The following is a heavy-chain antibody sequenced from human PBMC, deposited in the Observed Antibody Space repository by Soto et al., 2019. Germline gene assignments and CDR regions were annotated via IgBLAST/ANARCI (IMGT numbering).Heavy chain of an antibody. CDR1: GGSFSNYY. J-gene: IGHJ1*01. CDR2: ILHTGST. V-gene: IGHV4-34*12. D-gene: IGHD6-13*01. Sequence: SETLSLTCTLSGGSFSNYYWTWIRQSPGKGLEWIGEILHTGSTNYNPSLGSRVTISIDTSKKQFSLNLTSVTAADTAVYYCARQPGIPTTGYWGQGTQVTVSS. CDR3: ARQPGIPTTGY.